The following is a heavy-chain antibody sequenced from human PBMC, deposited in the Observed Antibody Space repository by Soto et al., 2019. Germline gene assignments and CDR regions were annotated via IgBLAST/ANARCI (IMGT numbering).Heavy chain of an antibody. V-gene: IGHV4-59*01. CDR2: IYYSGST. J-gene: IGHJ3*02. CDR3: ARFPSRYCSGGSCYAAPFDI. CDR1: GGSISSYY. D-gene: IGHD2-15*01. Sequence: QVQLQESGPGLVKPSETLSLTCTVSGGSISSYYWGWIRQPPGKGLEWIGYIYYSGSTNYNPSLKSRVTISVDTSKNQFSLKLSSVTAADTAVYYCARFPSRYCSGGSCYAAPFDIWGQGTMVTVSS.